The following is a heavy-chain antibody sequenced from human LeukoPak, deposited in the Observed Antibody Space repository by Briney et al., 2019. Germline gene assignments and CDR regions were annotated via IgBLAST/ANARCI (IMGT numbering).Heavy chain of an antibody. D-gene: IGHD2-8*02. CDR1: GGSIRSYY. J-gene: IGHJ3*02. Sequence: SETLPLTCTVSGGSIRSYYWNWIRQPPGKGLEWIGYIYYSGTPNYNPSLRSRVTISFDTSNNQFSLKLYSVTAADTAVYYCARDLVESPGAFDIWGQGTMVTVSS. CDR2: IYYSGTP. CDR3: ARDLVESPGAFDI. V-gene: IGHV4-59*01.